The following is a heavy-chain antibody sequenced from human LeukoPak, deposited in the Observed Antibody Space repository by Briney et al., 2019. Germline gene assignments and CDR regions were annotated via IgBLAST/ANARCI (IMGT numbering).Heavy chain of an antibody. Sequence: GGSLRLSYAASGFTFDDYAMHWVRQAPGKGLEWVSGISWNSGSIGYADSMKGRFTISRDNAKNSPYLQMNSLRAEDTALYYCAKDANPNSSGYGMDVWGQGTTVTVSS. J-gene: IGHJ6*02. CDR1: GFTFDDYA. CDR3: AKDANPNSSGYGMDV. CDR2: ISWNSGSI. V-gene: IGHV3-9*01. D-gene: IGHD3-22*01.